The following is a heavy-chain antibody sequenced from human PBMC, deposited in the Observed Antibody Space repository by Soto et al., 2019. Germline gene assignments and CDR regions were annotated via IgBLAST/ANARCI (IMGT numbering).Heavy chain of an antibody. CDR1: GFTFSNAW. J-gene: IGHJ6*02. Sequence: PGGSLRLSCAASGFTFSNAWMNWVRQAPGKGLEWVGRIKSKTDGGTTDYAAPVKGRFTISRDDSKNTLYLQMNSLKTEDTAVYYCTTGYCSGGSCYSYYYYYGMDVGGQGTTVTVSS. CDR2: IKSKTDGGTT. V-gene: IGHV3-15*07. CDR3: TTGYCSGGSCYSYYYYYGMDV. D-gene: IGHD2-15*01.